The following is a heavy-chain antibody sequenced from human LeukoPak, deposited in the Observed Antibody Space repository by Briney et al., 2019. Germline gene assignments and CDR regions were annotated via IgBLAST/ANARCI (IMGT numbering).Heavy chain of an antibody. CDR1: GFPFTRHG. Sequence: PGKSLRLSCVSSGFPFTRHGMQWVRQAPGKGLEWVAVIGHDGGSQSYADSVKGRFTVSRDNSKNTLYLQVNSLRAEDTAVYFCARGGSDTAMAHDYWGQGTLVTVSS. CDR2: IGHDGGSQ. CDR3: ARGGSDTAMAHDY. D-gene: IGHD5-18*01. V-gene: IGHV3-33*01. J-gene: IGHJ4*02.